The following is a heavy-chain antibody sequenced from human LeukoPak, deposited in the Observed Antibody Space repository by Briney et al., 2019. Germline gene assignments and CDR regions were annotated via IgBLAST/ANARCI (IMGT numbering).Heavy chain of an antibody. D-gene: IGHD1-26*01. V-gene: IGHV3-9*01. J-gene: IGHJ3*02. CDR3: ARDHTRWELRSDAFDI. CDR2: ITWNSDNI. Sequence: PGGSLRLSCAASGFTFDDYAMHWVRQAPGKGLEWVSGITWNSDNIEYADSVKGRFTISRDNAKNSLYLQMNSLRAEDTAVYYCARDHTRWELRSDAFDIWGQGTMVTVSS. CDR1: GFTFDDYA.